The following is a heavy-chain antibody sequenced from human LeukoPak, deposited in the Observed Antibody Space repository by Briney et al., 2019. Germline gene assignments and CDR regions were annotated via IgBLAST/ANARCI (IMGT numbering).Heavy chain of an antibody. CDR2: IIPIFGTA. D-gene: IGHD3-22*01. CDR3: ARERRYSDSSGYQDLEYFQH. J-gene: IGHJ1*01. Sequence: ASVKVSCKASGGTFSSYAISWVRQAPGQGLEWMGRIIPIFGTANYAQKLQGRVTITTDESTSTAYMELSSLRSEDTAVYYCARERRYSDSSGYQDLEYFQHWGQGTLVTVYS. CDR1: GGTFSSYA. V-gene: IGHV1-69*05.